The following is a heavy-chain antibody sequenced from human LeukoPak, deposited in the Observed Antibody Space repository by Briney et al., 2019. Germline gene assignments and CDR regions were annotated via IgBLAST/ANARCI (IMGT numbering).Heavy chain of an antibody. D-gene: IGHD6-19*01. CDR2: IYYSGST. V-gene: IGHV4-31*03. J-gene: IGHJ4*02. CDR3: ARGQWPPTYYFDY. Sequence: PSQTLSLTYTVSGGSISSGGYYWSWIRQHPGKGLEWIGYIYYSGSTYYNPSLKSRVTISVDTSKNQFSLKLSSVTAADTAVYYCARGQWPPTYYFDYWGQGTLVTISS. CDR1: GGSISSGGYY.